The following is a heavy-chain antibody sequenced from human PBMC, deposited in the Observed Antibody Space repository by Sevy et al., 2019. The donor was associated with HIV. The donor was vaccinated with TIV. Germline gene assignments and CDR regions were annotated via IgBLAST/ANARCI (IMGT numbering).Heavy chain of an antibody. Sequence: GGSLRLSCAASGFTVSSNYMSWVRQAPGKGLEWVSVIYSGGSTYYADSVKGRFTISRDNSKNTLYLQMNSLRVEDTAVYYCARFPPERAFDIWGQGTMVTVSS. CDR2: IYSGGST. J-gene: IGHJ3*02. CDR3: ARFPPERAFDI. CDR1: GFTVSSNY. V-gene: IGHV3-53*05.